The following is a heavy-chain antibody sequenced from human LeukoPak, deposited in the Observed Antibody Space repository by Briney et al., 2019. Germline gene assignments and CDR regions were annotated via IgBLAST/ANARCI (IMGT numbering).Heavy chain of an antibody. V-gene: IGHV3-30*09. CDR2: ISYDINNK. J-gene: IGHJ4*02. CDR3: ASFGGWYTVDY. CDR1: GFSFSNYA. Sequence: GRSLRLSCAASGFSFSNYAMRWVRQAPGKGLEWVAVISYDINNKYYADSVKGRFAISRDNSKDTLYLQMNSLRAEDTAVYYCASFGGWYTVDYWGQGTLVTVSS. D-gene: IGHD6-19*01.